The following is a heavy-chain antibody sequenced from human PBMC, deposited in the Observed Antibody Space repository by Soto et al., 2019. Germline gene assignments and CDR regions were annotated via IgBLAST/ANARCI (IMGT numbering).Heavy chain of an antibody. CDR2: INHSGST. J-gene: IGHJ4*02. CDR3: ARGPPSSKVAGPVDY. V-gene: IGHV4-34*01. Sequence: SETLSLTCAVYGGSFSGYYWSWTRQPPGKGLEWIGEINHSGSTNYNPSLKSRVTISVDTSKNQFSLKLSSVTAADTAVYYCARGPPSSKVAGPVDYWGQGTLVNVS. D-gene: IGHD6-19*01. CDR1: GGSFSGYY.